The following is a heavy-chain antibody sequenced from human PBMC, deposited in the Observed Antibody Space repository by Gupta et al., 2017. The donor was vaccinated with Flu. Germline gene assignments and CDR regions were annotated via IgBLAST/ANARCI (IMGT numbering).Heavy chain of an antibody. Sequence: QVQLVESGGGVVQPGRSLRLSCAASGFTFSSYGMHWVRQAPGKGLEWVAVIWYDGSNKYYADSVKGRFTISRDNSKNTLYLQMNSLRAEDTAVYYCARDLTVYSSGWYMNYWGQGTLVTVSS. V-gene: IGHV3-33*01. J-gene: IGHJ4*02. CDR3: ARDLTVYSSGWYMNY. CDR2: IWYDGSNK. CDR1: GFTFSSYG. D-gene: IGHD6-19*01.